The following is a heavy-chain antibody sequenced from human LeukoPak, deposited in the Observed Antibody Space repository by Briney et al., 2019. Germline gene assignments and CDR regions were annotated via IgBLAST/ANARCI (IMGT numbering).Heavy chain of an antibody. J-gene: IGHJ3*02. CDR3: ARDPFHGSLDI. CDR1: GFSFSTSW. CDR2: INQVDTRN. V-gene: IGHV3-7*01. D-gene: IGHD2-15*01. Sequence: GGSLRLSCTASGFSFSTSWMTWVRQAPGTGLEWVAHINQVDTRNNYVDSVKGRFIVSRDNAKNSLFLQMNSLRAEDTALYYCARDPFHGSLDIWGQGITVTVSS.